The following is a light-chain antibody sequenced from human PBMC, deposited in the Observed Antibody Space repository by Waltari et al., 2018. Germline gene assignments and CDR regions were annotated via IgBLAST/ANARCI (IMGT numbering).Light chain of an antibody. CDR2: DAS. V-gene: IGKV1-33*01. CDR1: QDISNY. Sequence: EIQMSQSPSSLSASVGDRVTITCQASQDISNYLNWYQQKPGKAPKLLIYDASNLETGVPSRFSGSGSGTDFTFTISSLQPEDIAAYYCQQYDNIPYTFGQGTKLEIK. CDR3: QQYDNIPYT. J-gene: IGKJ2*01.